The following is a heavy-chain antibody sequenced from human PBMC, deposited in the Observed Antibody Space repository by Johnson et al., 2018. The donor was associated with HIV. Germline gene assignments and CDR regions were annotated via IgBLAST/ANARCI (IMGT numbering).Heavy chain of an antibody. Sequence: QVQLVESGGGVVQPGRSLRLSCAASGFTFSSYAMHWVRQAPGKGLEWVAVISYDGSNKYYADSVKGRFTISRANSKNTLYLQMNSLRAEDTAVYYCASRNAGGAFDIWGQGTMVTVSS. CDR3: ASRNAGGAFDI. D-gene: IGHD2-2*01. CDR2: ISYDGSNK. CDR1: GFTFSSYA. V-gene: IGHV3-30-3*01. J-gene: IGHJ3*02.